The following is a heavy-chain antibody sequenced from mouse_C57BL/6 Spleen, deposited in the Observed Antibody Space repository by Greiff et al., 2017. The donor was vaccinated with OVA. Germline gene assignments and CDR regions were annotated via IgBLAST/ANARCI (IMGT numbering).Heavy chain of an antibody. J-gene: IGHJ4*01. V-gene: IGHV1-15*01. Sequence: QVQLQQSGAELVRPGASVTLSCKASGYTFTDYEMHWVKQTPVHGLEWIGAIDPETGGTAYNQKFKGKAILTADKSSSTAYMELRSLTSEDSAVYYGTRLDWDSGAMDYWGQGTSVTVSS. CDR2: IDPETGGT. CDR3: TRLDWDSGAMDY. D-gene: IGHD4-1*01. CDR1: GYTFTDYE.